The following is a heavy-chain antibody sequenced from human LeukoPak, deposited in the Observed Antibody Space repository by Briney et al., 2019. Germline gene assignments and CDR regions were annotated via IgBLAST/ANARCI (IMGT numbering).Heavy chain of an antibody. Sequence: SETLSLTCTVSGGSISNYYWGWIRQPAGKGLEWIGRIYTSGSTNYNPSLKSRVTMSVDTSKTQFSLKLSSVTDADTAVYYCARLXDSVGYYYPFDYWGQGTLVTVSS. CDR2: IYTSGST. CDR3: ARLXDSVGYYYPFDY. V-gene: IGHV4-4*07. D-gene: IGHD3-22*01. CDR1: GGSISNYY. J-gene: IGHJ4*02.